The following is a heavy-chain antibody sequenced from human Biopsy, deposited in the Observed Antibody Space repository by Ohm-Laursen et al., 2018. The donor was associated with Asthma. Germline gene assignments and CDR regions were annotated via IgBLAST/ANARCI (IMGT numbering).Heavy chain of an antibody. J-gene: IGHJ3*02. D-gene: IGHD3-3*02. V-gene: IGHV1-46*01. CDR2: INRSVGST. CDR3: ARVSISPGAFDI. Sequence: GASVKVSCKASGYTFTSYYMHWVRQAPGQGLERMGRINRSVGSTSYAQKFQGRVTMTRDTSTSTVYMELSSLRSEDTAVYYCARVSISPGAFDIWGQGTMVTVSS. CDR1: GYTFTSYY.